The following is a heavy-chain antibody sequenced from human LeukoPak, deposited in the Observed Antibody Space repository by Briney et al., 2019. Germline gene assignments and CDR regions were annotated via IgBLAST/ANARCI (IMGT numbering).Heavy chain of an antibody. CDR2: IYYSGST. J-gene: IGHJ4*02. CDR3: ATVDYGSGSYWADY. D-gene: IGHD3-10*01. CDR1: GGSISSGGYY. V-gene: IGHV4-31*03. Sequence: PSETLSLTCTVSGGSISSGGYYWSWIRQHPGKGLEWIGYIYYSGSTYYNPSLKSRVTISVDTSKNQFSLKLSYVTAADTAVYYCATVDYGSGSYWADYWGQGTLVTVSS.